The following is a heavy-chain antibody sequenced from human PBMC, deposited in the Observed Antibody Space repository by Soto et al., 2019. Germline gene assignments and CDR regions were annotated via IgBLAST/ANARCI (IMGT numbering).Heavy chain of an antibody. CDR3: ARVPFSSSWYGVDY. V-gene: IGHV1-18*01. CDR1: GYTFTSFG. D-gene: IGHD6-13*01. J-gene: IGHJ4*02. Sequence: QVQLVQSGTEVKKPGASVKVSCKASGYTFTSFGIGWVRQAPGQGLEWMGWINVYNGNTYYVQKLQGRVTMTTDTXXSRTYMEMRSLRSDDTAVYYCARVPFSSSWYGVDYWGQGTLITVPS. CDR2: INVYNGNT.